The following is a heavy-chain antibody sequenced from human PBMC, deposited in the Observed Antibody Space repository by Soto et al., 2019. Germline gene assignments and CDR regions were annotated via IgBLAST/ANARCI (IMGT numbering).Heavy chain of an antibody. V-gene: IGHV4-31*03. CDR2: IYYSGST. Sequence: SETLSLTCTVSGGSISSGGYYWSWIRQHPGKGLEWIGYIYYSGSTYYNPSLKSRVTISVDTSKNQFSLKLSSVTAADAAVYYCAKDYVGELPLDVWAQGRTVTVSS. CDR3: AKDYVGELPLDV. CDR1: GGSISSGGYY. D-gene: IGHD3-10*01. J-gene: IGHJ6*02.